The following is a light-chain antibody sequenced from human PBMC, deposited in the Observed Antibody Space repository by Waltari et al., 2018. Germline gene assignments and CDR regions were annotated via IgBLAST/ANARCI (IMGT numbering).Light chain of an antibody. CDR3: FSYRSTFPWV. Sequence: QSALTQPDSMSGSPGQSITISCTGTSNDVGSFNFIYWFQQHPGKTPNLIIYDVRIRPLGVSNRFSGSKSGNTASLTISGLQAEYEADYYCFSYRSTFPWVFGGGTKVTVL. CDR1: SNDVGSFNF. V-gene: IGLV2-14*03. J-gene: IGLJ3*02. CDR2: DVR.